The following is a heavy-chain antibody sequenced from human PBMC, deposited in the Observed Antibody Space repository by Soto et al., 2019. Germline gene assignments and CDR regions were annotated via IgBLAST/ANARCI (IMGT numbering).Heavy chain of an antibody. Sequence: SETLSLTCTVSVGSISSSSYYWCWIRQPPGKGLEWIGSIYYSGITYYTQPLKRGVTLSVDTSKTQFSLKLSSVTAAATAVYYCARHTPTDNWFDPWGQGTLVTVSS. V-gene: IGHV4-39*01. J-gene: IGHJ5*02. CDR2: IYYSGIT. CDR1: VGSISSSSYY. CDR3: ARHTPTDNWFDP.